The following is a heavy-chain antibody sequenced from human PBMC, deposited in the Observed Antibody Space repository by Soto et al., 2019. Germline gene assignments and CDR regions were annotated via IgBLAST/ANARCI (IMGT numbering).Heavy chain of an antibody. Sequence: ASVKVSCKASGYTFTSYGISWVRQAPGQRLEWMGWINAGNGNTKYSQKFQGRVTITRDTSASTAYMELSSLRSEDTAVYYCARGSSGWSHYFDYWGQGTLVTVSS. CDR1: GYTFTSYG. CDR3: ARGSSGWSHYFDY. J-gene: IGHJ4*02. D-gene: IGHD6-19*01. V-gene: IGHV1-3*01. CDR2: INAGNGNT.